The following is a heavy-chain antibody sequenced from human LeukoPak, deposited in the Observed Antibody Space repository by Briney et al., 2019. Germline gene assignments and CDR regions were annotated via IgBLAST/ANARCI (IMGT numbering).Heavy chain of an antibody. CDR1: GFTFSSNG. D-gene: IGHD6-19*01. CDR3: AKHKNAQAVAANRAFDY. J-gene: IGHJ4*02. Sequence: GGSLRLSCAASGFTFSSNGMTWVRQAPGKGLEWVSAISGSGGSTYYADSVEGRFTISRDNSKNTLYVQMNSLRAEDTAVYYCAKHKNAQAVAANRAFDYWGQGTLVTVSS. V-gene: IGHV3-23*01. CDR2: ISGSGGST.